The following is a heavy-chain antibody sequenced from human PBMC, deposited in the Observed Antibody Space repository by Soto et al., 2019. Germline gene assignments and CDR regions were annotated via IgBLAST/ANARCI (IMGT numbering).Heavy chain of an antibody. CDR3: ARSQGPGLGGVVPAAIDY. D-gene: IGHD2-2*01. J-gene: IGHJ4*02. Sequence: SETLSLTCTVSSGSISSSRYYWGWIRLPPGKGLEWIGTIYHSGSTYYSPSLKSRVTISVDTSKNQLSLKLNSVTAADTAVYYCARSQGPGLGGVVPAAIDYWGLGTLVTVSS. CDR2: IYHSGST. CDR1: SGSISSSRYY. V-gene: IGHV4-39*01.